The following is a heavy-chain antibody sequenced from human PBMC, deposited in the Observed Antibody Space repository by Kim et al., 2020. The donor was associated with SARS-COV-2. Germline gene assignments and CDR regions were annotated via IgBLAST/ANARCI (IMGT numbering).Heavy chain of an antibody. V-gene: IGHV4-4*02. Sequence: SETLSLTCAVSGGSISSSNWWSWVRQPPGKGLEWIGEIYHSGSTNYNPSLKSRVTISVDKSKNQFSLKLSSVTAADTAVYYCARVGGYCSSTSCYIFDYWGQGTLVTVSS. D-gene: IGHD2-2*02. J-gene: IGHJ4*02. CDR1: GGSISSSNW. CDR2: IYHSGST. CDR3: ARVGGYCSSTSCYIFDY.